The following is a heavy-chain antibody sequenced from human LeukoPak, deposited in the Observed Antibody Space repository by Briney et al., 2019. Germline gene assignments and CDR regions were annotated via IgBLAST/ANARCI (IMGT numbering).Heavy chain of an antibody. D-gene: IGHD3-10*01. CDR2: ISYDGSNK. Sequence: PGRSLRLSCAASGFTFSSYAMHWVRQAPGKGLEWVAVISYDGSNKYYADSVKGRFTISRDNSKNTLYLQMNSLRAEDTAVYYCARLEYYYVSGNYYKLFDYWGQGTLVTVCS. J-gene: IGHJ4*02. CDR3: ARLEYYYVSGNYYKLFDY. V-gene: IGHV3-30-3*01. CDR1: GFTFSSYA.